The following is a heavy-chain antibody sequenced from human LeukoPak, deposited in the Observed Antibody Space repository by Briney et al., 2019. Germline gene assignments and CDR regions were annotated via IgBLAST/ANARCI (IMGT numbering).Heavy chain of an antibody. D-gene: IGHD2-8*01. CDR2: ISAYNGNT. Sequence: ASVKVSCKASGYTFTSYGISWVRQAPGQGLEWMGWISAYNGNTNYAQKLQGRVTMTTDTSTSTAYMELRSLRSDDTAVYYCARGSKRYCTNGVCYVFWGKGTTVTVSS. J-gene: IGHJ6*04. V-gene: IGHV1-18*01. CDR3: ARGSKRYCTNGVCYVF. CDR1: GYTFTSYG.